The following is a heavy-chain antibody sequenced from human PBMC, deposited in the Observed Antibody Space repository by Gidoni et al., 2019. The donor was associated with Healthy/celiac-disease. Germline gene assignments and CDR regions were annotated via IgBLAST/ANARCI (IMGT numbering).Heavy chain of an antibody. CDR3: ARHRRKDPKIIAARDYYYGMDV. Sequence: QLQLQESGPGLVKPSETLSLTCTVSGGSISSSSYYWGWIRQPPGKGLEWIGSIYYSGSTYYNPSLKSRVTISVDTSKNQFSLKLSSVTAADTAVYYCARHRRKDPKIIAARDYYYGMDVWGQGTTVTVSS. CDR1: GGSISSSSYY. J-gene: IGHJ6*02. CDR2: IYYSGST. V-gene: IGHV4-39*01. D-gene: IGHD6-6*01.